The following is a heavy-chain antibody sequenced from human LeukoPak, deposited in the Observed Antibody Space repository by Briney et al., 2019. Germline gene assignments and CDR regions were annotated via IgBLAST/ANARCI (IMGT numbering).Heavy chain of an antibody. J-gene: IGHJ6*03. Sequence: GGSLRLSCAASGFPFSSYSMNWVRQAPGKGLEWVSSISSSSNYIYYADSLKGRFTISRDNAKNSLYLQMNSLRAEDTAVYYCARADHSNYYYYMDVWGKGTTVTVSS. CDR2: ISSSSNYI. CDR3: ARADHSNYYYYMDV. V-gene: IGHV3-21*01. D-gene: IGHD4-11*01. CDR1: GFPFSSYS.